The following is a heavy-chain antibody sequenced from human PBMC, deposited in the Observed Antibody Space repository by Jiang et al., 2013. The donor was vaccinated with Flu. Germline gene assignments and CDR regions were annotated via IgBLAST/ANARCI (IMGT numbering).Heavy chain of an antibody. J-gene: IGHJ3*02. CDR3: ARDRRITMRVVVTNDAFDI. CDR1: GYTFTSNY. Sequence: GAEVKKPGASVKVSCKASGYTFTSNYIHWVRQAPGQGPEWMGIISPSGGSTNYAKKFHDRITMTSDTQTSTVYMELSSLRSEDTAIYYCARDRRITMRVVVTNDAFDIWGQGTLVTVSA. CDR2: ISPSGGST. V-gene: IGHV1-46*03. D-gene: IGHD3-22*01.